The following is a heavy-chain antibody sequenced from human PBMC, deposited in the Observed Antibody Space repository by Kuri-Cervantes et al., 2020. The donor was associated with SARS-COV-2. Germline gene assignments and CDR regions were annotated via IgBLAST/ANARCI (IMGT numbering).Heavy chain of an antibody. J-gene: IGHJ3*02. CDR2: INIYTGNT. CDR1: GYKYATYG. V-gene: IGHV1-18*01. Sequence: AAVKVASKALGYKYATYGSSWVRQAPGHGLEWVGWINIYTGNTKYAEKLQGRATMTTDTSTSKADMELRNLRSDDTAVYYCARDRNPTPIVALTVIRMDAFDIWGQGTMVTVSS. D-gene: IGHD2-21*02. CDR3: ARDRNPTPIVALTVIRMDAFDI.